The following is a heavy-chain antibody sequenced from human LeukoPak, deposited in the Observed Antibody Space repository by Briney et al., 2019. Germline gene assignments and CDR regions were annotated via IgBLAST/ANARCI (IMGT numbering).Heavy chain of an antibody. D-gene: IGHD6-19*01. CDR1: GFSVSSFV. CDR3: AQGYSSGWYPY. J-gene: IGHJ4*02. V-gene: IGHV3-23*01. Sequence: PGGSLRLSCAVSGFSVSSFVMSWVRQAPGKGLEWVSAISVNGETTWYADSVKGRFIISRDNSKNTLYLQLSSLRAEDTAVYYCAQGYSSGWYPYWGQGSLVSVSS. CDR2: ISVNGETT.